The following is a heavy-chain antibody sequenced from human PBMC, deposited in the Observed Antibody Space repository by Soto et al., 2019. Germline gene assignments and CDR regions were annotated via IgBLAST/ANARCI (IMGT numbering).Heavy chain of an antibody. V-gene: IGHV1-69*02. CDR3: ATGGVPAAQMTSDY. J-gene: IGHJ4*02. CDR2: IIPILGIA. CDR1: GGTFSSYT. Sequence: SVKVSCKASGGTFSSYTISWVRQAPGQGLEWMGRIIPILGIANYAQKFQGRVTITADKSTSTAYMELSSLRSEDTAVYYCATGGVPAAQMTSDYWGQGTLVTGSS. D-gene: IGHD2-2*01.